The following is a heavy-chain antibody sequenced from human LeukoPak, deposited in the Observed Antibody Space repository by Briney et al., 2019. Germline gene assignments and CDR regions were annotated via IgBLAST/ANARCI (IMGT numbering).Heavy chain of an antibody. D-gene: IGHD2-15*01. CDR3: ARALYPNAGLLYY. Sequence: GGSLSLSCAASGFSFSTYWMNWVRQAPGKGLEWVANIDQDGSEKHYVDSVRGRFSISRENARNSLYLQMNSLGAEDTAVYYCARALYPNAGLLYYWGQGTLVTVSS. J-gene: IGHJ4*02. CDR1: GFSFSTYW. CDR2: IDQDGSEK. V-gene: IGHV3-7*01.